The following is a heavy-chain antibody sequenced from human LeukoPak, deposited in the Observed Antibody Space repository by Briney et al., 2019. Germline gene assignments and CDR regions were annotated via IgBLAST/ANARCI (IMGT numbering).Heavy chain of an antibody. V-gene: IGHV3-23*01. CDR2: ISGSGGST. D-gene: IGHD3-16*01. CDR1: GFTFSSYA. J-gene: IGHJ6*03. Sequence: GGSLRLSCAASGFTFSSYAMSWVRQAPGKGLEWVSAISGSGGSTYYADSVKGRFTISRDNSKNTLYLQMNSLRAEDTAVYYCARGGPNYYYYYMDVWGKGTTVTISS. CDR3: ARGGPNYYYYYMDV.